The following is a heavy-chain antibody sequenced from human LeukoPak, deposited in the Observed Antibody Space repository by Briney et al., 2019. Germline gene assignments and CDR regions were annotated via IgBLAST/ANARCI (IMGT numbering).Heavy chain of an antibody. V-gene: IGHV3-48*01. CDR1: GFTFSSYS. D-gene: IGHD2-2*02. J-gene: IGHJ4*02. Sequence: GGSLRLSCAASGFTFSSYSMNWVRQAPGKGLEWVSYISSSRSTIYDAEAVKGRFTVSRDNAKNSLYLQMNSLRAEDTAVYYCARMGCSSTSCYTRTFDYWGQGTLVTVSS. CDR3: ARMGCSSTSCYTRTFDY. CDR2: ISSSRSTI.